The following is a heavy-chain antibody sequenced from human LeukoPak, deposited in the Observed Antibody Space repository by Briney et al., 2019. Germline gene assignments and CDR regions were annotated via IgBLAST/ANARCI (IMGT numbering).Heavy chain of an antibody. V-gene: IGHV4-59*08. Sequence: PSETLSHTSVDPGASTSVAMTCTGPQPPGKGLEWIGSIYNSGSTNCNPSLKSRVTISIDTSNNQFSLKLSSVTAADTAVYYCAKFRYGSNWLYWGQGALVTVSS. D-gene: IGHD4-23*01. CDR3: AKFRYGSNWLY. J-gene: IGHJ4*02. CDR2: IYNSGST. CDR1: GASTSVAMT.